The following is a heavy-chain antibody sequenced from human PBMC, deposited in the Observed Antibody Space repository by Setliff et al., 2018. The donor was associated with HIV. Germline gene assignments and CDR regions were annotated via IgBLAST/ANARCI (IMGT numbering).Heavy chain of an antibody. Sequence: PGGSLRLSCAASGFTFSTCSMNWVRQAPGKGLEWVGRIKSKTDGGTIDYAAPVRGRFTISRDDSRNTLYLQINSLKAEDTAVYYCTTKYSWGQGTLVTVSS. J-gene: IGHJ4*02. CDR1: GFTFSTCS. V-gene: IGHV3-15*01. CDR3: TTKYS. CDR2: IKSKTDGGTI.